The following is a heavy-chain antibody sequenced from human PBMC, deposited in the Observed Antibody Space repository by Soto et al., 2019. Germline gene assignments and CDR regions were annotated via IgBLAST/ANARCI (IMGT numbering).Heavy chain of an antibody. J-gene: IGHJ6*04. Sequence: GASAKVSCKASGYTFTCYCRHWVRQSPGQGLEWMGWIKPNSGCTNYAQKFPGRVTMTRDTSISTAYMELSRLRSADTAVYYCARDSAPPAEDYYYGTDGWGKGTTVT. CDR3: ARDSAPPAEDYYYGTDG. V-gene: IGHV1-2*02. CDR1: GYTFTCYC. CDR2: IKPNSGCT. D-gene: IGHD6-6*01.